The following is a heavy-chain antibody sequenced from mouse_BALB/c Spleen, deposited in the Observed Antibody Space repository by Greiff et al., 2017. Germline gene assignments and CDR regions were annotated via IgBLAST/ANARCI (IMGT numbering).Heavy chain of an antibody. V-gene: IGHV14-3*02. CDR3: ARRTFDY. J-gene: IGHJ2*01. CDR2: SDPANGNT. CDR1: GFNIKDTY. Sequence: VQLKESGAELVKPGASVKLSCTASGFNIKDTYMHWVKQRPEQGLEWIGRSDPANGNTKYDPKFQGKATITADTSSNTAYLQLSSLTSEDTAVYYCARRTFDYWGQGTTLTVSS.